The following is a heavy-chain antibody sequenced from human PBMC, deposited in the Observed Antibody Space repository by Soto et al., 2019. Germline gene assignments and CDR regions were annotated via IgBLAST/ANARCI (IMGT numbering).Heavy chain of an antibody. J-gene: IGHJ4*02. CDR3: ARHFVAVVIKGWGY. CDR1: GGSISSSSYY. D-gene: IGHD3-22*01. CDR2: IYYSGST. V-gene: IGHV4-39*01. Sequence: SETLSLTCTVSGGSISSSSYYWGWIRQPPGKGLEWIGSIYYSGSTYYNPSLKSRVTISVDTSKNQSSLKLISVTAADTAVYYCARHFVAVVIKGWGYWGQGTLVTVSS.